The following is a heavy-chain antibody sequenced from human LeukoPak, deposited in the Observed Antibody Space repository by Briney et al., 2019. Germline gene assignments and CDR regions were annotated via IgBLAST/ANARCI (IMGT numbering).Heavy chain of an antibody. CDR2: LNPSGKI. V-gene: IGHV4-61*02. D-gene: IGHD4-17*01. J-gene: IGHJ4*02. CDR1: GDSISRNSHX. Sequence: NPSETLSLTCSVSGDSISRNSHXWCXIRQSXXXXLEWIGRLNPSGKIDYNPSLKSRLTMSLDPXENKLSLKLTSVTAADTARYYCARGRPSGDFFDYWGQGALVTVSS. CDR3: ARGRPSGDFFDY.